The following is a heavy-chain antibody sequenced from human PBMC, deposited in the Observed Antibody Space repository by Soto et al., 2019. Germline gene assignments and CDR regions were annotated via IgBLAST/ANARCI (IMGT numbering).Heavy chain of an antibody. V-gene: IGHV4-34*01. J-gene: IGHJ5*02. CDR3: ARIGSAGYYDFWSGYSPANWFDP. D-gene: IGHD3-3*01. CDR1: GGSFSGYY. CDR2: INHSGST. Sequence: QVQLQQWGAGLLKPSETLSLTCAVYGGSFSGYYWSWIRQPPGKGLEWIGEINHSGSTNYNPSLKSRVTISVDTSKNQFSLKLSSVTAADTAVYYCARIGSAGYYDFWSGYSPANWFDPWGQGTLVTVSS.